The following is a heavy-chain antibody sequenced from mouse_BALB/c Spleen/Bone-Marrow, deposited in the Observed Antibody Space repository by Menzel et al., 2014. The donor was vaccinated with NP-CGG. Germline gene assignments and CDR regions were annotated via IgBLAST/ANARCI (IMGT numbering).Heavy chain of an antibody. CDR2: IWAGGST. J-gene: IGHJ4*01. CDR3: ARGSYYEGAMDY. CDR1: GFSLTSYG. V-gene: IGHV2-9*02. D-gene: IGHD1-1*01. Sequence: VQGVESGPGLVAPSQSLSITCTVSGFSLTSYGVHWVRQPPGKVLEWLGVIWAGGSTNYNSALMSRLSISKDNSESQVFLKMNSLQTDDTAMYYCARGSYYEGAMDYWGQGTSVTVSS.